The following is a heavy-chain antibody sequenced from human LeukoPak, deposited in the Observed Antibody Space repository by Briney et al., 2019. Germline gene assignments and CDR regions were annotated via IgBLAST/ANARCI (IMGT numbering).Heavy chain of an antibody. V-gene: IGHV3-7*03. Sequence: PGGTLSLSCAVSGFTFNSYWMSWVRQAPGEGLEGVANIKEDGSEKYDMDSVNGRFIISRDNAKNSLYLQMNSLRAEDTAVYYCAKDGSRGYYLTGNWFDPWGQGTLVTVSS. CDR1: GFTFNSYW. CDR2: IKEDGSEK. D-gene: IGHD3-22*01. J-gene: IGHJ5*02. CDR3: AKDGSRGYYLTGNWFDP.